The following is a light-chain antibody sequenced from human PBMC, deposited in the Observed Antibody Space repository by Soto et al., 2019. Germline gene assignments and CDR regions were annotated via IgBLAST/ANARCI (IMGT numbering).Light chain of an antibody. CDR1: QTISTL. V-gene: IGKV1-5*03. CDR3: QQYSTYPRT. J-gene: IGKJ1*01. Sequence: DIQMTQSPSTRSASVGDRVTITCRASQTISTLLAWYQQRPGKAPNLLIYKASSLESGVPSRFSGSGSGTEFTITRSSLQPDDFANYCCQQYSTYPRTFGQGTNVEV. CDR2: KAS.